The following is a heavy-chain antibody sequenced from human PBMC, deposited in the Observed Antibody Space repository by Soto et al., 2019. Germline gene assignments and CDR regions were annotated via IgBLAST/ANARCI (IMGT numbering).Heavy chain of an antibody. D-gene: IGHD1-1*01. J-gene: IGHJ4*02. Sequence: QVHLVQSGAEVKKPGASVKVSCKGSGYDFTTYGITWVRQAPGQGLERMAWISAHNGNTDYAQKLQGRVTVTRDTSTSTAYMELRSLRSDGTAVYYCARGRYGDYWGQGALVTVSS. CDR3: ARGRYGDY. CDR1: GYDFTTYG. CDR2: ISAHNGNT. V-gene: IGHV1-18*01.